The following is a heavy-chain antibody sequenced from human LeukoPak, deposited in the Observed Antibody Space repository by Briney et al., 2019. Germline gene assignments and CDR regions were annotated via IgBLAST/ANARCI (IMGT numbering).Heavy chain of an antibody. CDR2: ISAYNGNT. CDR1: GYTFTSYG. CDR3: AREPGPPTYYDILTGYYPYYFDY. V-gene: IGHV1-18*01. Sequence: ASVKVSCKASGYTFTSYGISWVRQAPGQGLEWMGWISAYNGNTNYAQKLQGGVTMTTDTSTSTAYMELRSLRSDDTAVYYCAREPGPPTYYDILTGYYPYYFDYWGQGTLVTVSS. J-gene: IGHJ4*02. D-gene: IGHD3-9*01.